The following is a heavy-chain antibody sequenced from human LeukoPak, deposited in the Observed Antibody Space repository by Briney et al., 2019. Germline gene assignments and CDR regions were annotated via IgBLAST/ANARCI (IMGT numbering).Heavy chain of an antibody. Sequence: PGGSLRLSCAASGFTFSSYWMSWVRQAPGKGREWVAFIRYDGSNKYYADSVKGRFTISRDNSKNTLYLQMNSLRAEDTAVYYCAKSRSGDLDAFDIWGQGTMVTVSS. CDR1: GFTFSSYW. V-gene: IGHV3-30*02. CDR3: AKSRSGDLDAFDI. CDR2: IRYDGSNK. J-gene: IGHJ3*02. D-gene: IGHD3-10*01.